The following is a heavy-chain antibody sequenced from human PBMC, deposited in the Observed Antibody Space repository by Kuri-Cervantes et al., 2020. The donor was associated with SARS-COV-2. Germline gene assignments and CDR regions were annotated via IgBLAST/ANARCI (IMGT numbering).Heavy chain of an antibody. CDR2: IKQDGSEK. CDR1: GFTFSAYS. J-gene: IGHJ3*02. CDR3: ARDRGDAFDI. V-gene: IGHV3-7*01. Sequence: GESLKISCAASGFTFSAYSMNWVRQAPGKGLEWVANIKQDGSEKYYVDSVKGRFTISRDNAKNSLYLQMNSLRAEDTAVYYCARDRGDAFDIWGQGTMVTVS.